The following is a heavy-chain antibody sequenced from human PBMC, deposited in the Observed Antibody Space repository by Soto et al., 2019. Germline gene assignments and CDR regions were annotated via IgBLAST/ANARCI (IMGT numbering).Heavy chain of an antibody. CDR2: MKPNSGNT. V-gene: IGHV1-8*01. CDR1: GYTFTSYD. D-gene: IGHD4-4*01. CDR3: ARSPPRVERNNYAGGWFDP. Sequence: QVQLVQSGAEVKKPGASVKVSCKASGYTFTSYDINWVRQATGQGLEWMGWMKPNSGNTGYPQKFQGRVTMTRNTSIITAYMELSSLRFEDTAVYYCARSPPRVERNNYAGGWFDPWGQGTLVTVSS. J-gene: IGHJ5*02.